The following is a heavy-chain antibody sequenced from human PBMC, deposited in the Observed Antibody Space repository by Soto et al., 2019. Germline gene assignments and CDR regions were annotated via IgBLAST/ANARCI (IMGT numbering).Heavy chain of an antibody. D-gene: IGHD5-12*01. CDR3: AKDQYSGYDYGFDY. J-gene: IGHJ4*02. CDR2: ISYDGSNK. CDR1: GFTFSSYG. V-gene: IGHV3-30*18. Sequence: ESGGGVVQPGRSLRLSCAASGFTFSSYGMHWVRQAPGKGLEWVAVISYDGSNKYYADSVKGRFTISRDNSKNTLYLQMNSLRAEDTAVYYCAKDQYSGYDYGFDYWGQGTLVTVSS.